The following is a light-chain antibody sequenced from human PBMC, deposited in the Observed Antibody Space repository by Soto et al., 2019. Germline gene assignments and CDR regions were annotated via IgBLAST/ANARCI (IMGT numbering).Light chain of an antibody. CDR1: QDIRKD. CDR2: GAS. Sequence: AIDMTQAPSSLSGSVGDRVAITCRASQDIRKDLDWYQKKNGKAPQLLIYGASTLQTGVASRFRGSGYGTDFTITITSMKDEDFETYYCQQANSSPITFGHGTRLEIK. J-gene: IGKJ5*01. CDR3: QQANSSPIT. V-gene: IGKV1-6*01.